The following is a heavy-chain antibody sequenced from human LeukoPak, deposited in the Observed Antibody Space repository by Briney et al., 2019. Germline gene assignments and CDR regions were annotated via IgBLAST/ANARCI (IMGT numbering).Heavy chain of an antibody. D-gene: IGHD6-25*01. CDR1: EFPFSMYW. V-gene: IGHV3-7*01. Sequence: GGSLRLSCAASEFPFSMYWMNWVRQAPGKGLEWVANINQDGSEKNYVDSVKGRFTISRDNAKNSLFLQMDSLRAEDTAVYYCVRPSESWLGQGLWGQGTLVTVSS. CDR2: INQDGSEK. CDR3: VRPSESWLGQGL. J-gene: IGHJ4*02.